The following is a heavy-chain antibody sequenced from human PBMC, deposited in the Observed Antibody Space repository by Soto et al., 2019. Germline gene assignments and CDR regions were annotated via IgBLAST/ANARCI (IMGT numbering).Heavy chain of an antibody. J-gene: IGHJ2*01. D-gene: IGHD3-10*01. V-gene: IGHV1-18*01. Sequence: QVQLVQSGAEVKKPGASVKVSCKASGYTFTNYGISWARQAPGQGLEWMGWISANNGKTNYAQNGQGRVTMTTDTPXXTAYMALRSLRSDDTAIYYCARDPDYYGSGSYFDLWGRGTLVTVSS. CDR2: ISANNGKT. CDR1: GYTFTNYG. CDR3: ARDPDYYGSGSYFDL.